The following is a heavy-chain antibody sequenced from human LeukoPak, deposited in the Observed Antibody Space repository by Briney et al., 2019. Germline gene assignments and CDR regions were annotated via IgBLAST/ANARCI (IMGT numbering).Heavy chain of an antibody. CDR2: INHSGST. V-gene: IGHV4-34*01. J-gene: IGHJ4*02. CDR3: ARRRHVFDY. Sequence: SETLSLTCAVYGGSFSGYYWSWIRQPPGKGLEWIGEINHSGSTNYNPSLKSRVTISVDTSKNQFSLKLSPVTAADTAVYYCARRRHVFDYWGQGTLVTVSS. CDR1: GGSFSGYY.